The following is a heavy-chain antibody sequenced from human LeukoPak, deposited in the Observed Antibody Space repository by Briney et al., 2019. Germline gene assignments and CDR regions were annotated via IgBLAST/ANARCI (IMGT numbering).Heavy chain of an antibody. CDR1: GYTFTGYY. CDR3: ARNRAAAGTSGYSYGMHV. J-gene: IGHJ6*02. V-gene: IGHV1-2*04. Sequence: ASVKASCKASGYTFTGYYMHWVRQALGQGLEWMGWINPNSGGTNYAQKFQGWVTMTRDTSISTAYMELSRLRSDDTAVYYCARNRAAAGTSGYSYGMHVWGQGTTVTVSS. CDR2: INPNSGGT. D-gene: IGHD6-13*01.